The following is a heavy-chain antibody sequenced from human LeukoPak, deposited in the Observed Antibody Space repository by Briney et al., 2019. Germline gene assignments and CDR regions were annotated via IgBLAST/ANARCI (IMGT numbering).Heavy chain of an antibody. Sequence: GGTLRLSCAASGFTFSNYGMNWVRQAPGKGLEWVSALSSSSSTIYYADSVKGRFTISRDNAKNSLYLQMNSLRAEDTAVYYCARSYYGVRYFDYWGQGTLVTVSS. D-gene: IGHD1-26*01. CDR1: GFTFSNYG. CDR2: LSSSSSTI. CDR3: ARSYYGVRYFDY. V-gene: IGHV3-48*01. J-gene: IGHJ4*02.